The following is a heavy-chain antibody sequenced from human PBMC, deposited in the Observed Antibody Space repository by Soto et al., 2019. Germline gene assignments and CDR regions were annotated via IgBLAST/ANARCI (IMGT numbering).Heavy chain of an antibody. V-gene: IGHV1-69*02. J-gene: IGHJ4*02. D-gene: IGHD2-15*01. Sequence: QVQLVQSGAEVRRPGSSVKVSCTASGDTFNTINWIRQAPGQGLEWMGRISPTRGIANYAQKFQERIKITADKSTSTVYMELSSLSSDDTAVHYCARSRGVASAPLDYWGQGTRVTVSS. CDR3: ARSRGVASAPLDY. CDR1: GDTFNT. CDR2: ISPTRGIA.